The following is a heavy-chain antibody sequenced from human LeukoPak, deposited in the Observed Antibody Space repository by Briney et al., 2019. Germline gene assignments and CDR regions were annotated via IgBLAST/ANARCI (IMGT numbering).Heavy chain of an antibody. Sequence: ASVKVSCKCSVGPFNNYAFNWVRQAPGQGLEWMGRIIPSLDYANYAQIRVTITADKSTATAYMELSGLRYEDTAVYYCARRTDHVDDAFDVWGQGTMVTVSS. CDR3: ARRTDHVDDAFDV. D-gene: IGHD3/OR15-3a*01. V-gene: IGHV1-69*04. CDR1: VGPFNNYA. J-gene: IGHJ3*01. CDR2: IIPSLDYA.